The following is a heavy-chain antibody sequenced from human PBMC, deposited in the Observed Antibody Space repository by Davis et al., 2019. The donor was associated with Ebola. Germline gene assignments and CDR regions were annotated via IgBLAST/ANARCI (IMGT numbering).Heavy chain of an antibody. Sequence: GGSLRLSCAASGFTFSSYGMHWVRQAPGKGLEWVAVIWYDGSNKYYADSVKGRFTISRDNAKSSLYLQLNSLTAEDTAVYYCARGQLMDYGDYLDYWGQGTLVTVSS. V-gene: IGHV3-33*01. CDR3: ARGQLMDYGDYLDY. J-gene: IGHJ4*02. D-gene: IGHD4-17*01. CDR1: GFTFSSYG. CDR2: IWYDGSNK.